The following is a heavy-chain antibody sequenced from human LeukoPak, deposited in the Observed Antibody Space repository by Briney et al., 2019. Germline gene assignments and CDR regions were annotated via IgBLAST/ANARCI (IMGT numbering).Heavy chain of an antibody. J-gene: IGHJ4*02. CDR2: IYHRVST. D-gene: IGHD5-18*01. CDR3: TKTTWIQLPYFDY. V-gene: IGHV4-38-2*01. CDR1: GYSISSGYY. Sequence: SETLSRTCAVSGYSISSGYYWGWIRQPPGEGLEWIGSIYHRVSTYYNTSLKSRVTISVDTSKNQFSLKLSSVTAADTAVYYCTKTTWIQLPYFDYGGQGTLVTVAS.